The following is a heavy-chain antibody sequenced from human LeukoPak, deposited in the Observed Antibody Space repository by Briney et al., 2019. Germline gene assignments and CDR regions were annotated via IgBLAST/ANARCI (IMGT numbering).Heavy chain of an antibody. J-gene: IGHJ4*02. V-gene: IGHV4-34*01. CDR2: INHSGST. CDR1: GGSFSGYY. D-gene: IGHD2-21*02. Sequence: SETLSLTCAVYGGSFSGYYWSWIRQPPGKGLEWIGEINHSGSTNYNPSLKSRVTISIDTSKNQFSLKLSSVTAADTAIYYCARGQENCGGDCGVAYWGQGTLVTVSS. CDR3: ARGQENCGGDCGVAY.